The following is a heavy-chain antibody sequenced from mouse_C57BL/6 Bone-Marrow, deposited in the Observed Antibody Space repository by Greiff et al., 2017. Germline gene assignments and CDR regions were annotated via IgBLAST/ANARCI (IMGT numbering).Heavy chain of an antibody. Sequence: VQLQQSGAELVRPGASVKLSCTASGFNIKDDYMHWVKQRPEQGLEWIGLIDPENGGTAYASKFKGKATITADTSSNTAYLQLSSLTSEDTAVYYCTHDGDYGDYWGQGTTLTVSS. V-gene: IGHV14-4*01. CDR1: GFNIKDDY. D-gene: IGHD2-3*01. CDR2: IDPENGGT. J-gene: IGHJ2*01. CDR3: THDGDYGDY.